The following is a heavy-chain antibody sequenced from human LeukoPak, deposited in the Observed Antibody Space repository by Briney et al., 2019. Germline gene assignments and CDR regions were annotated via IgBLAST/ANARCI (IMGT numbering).Heavy chain of an antibody. V-gene: IGHV4-39*01. D-gene: IGHD3-22*01. CDR2: IYYSGST. CDR3: ATRAKGYRSGYPDAFDI. CDR1: GGSISSNSYY. Sequence: SETLSLTCTVSGGSISSNSYYWGWIRQPPGKGLEWIGSIYYSGSTYYNPPLKSRVTISADTSKNQFSLKLTSVTAADTAVYYCATRAKGYRSGYPDAFDIWGQGTMVTVSS. J-gene: IGHJ3*02.